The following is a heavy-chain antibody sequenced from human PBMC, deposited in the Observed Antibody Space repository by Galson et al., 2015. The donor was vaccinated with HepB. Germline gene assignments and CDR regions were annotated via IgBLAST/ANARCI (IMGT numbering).Heavy chain of an antibody. J-gene: IGHJ6*02. CDR2: IYSGGST. D-gene: IGHD5/OR15-5a*01. CDR3: ARDPLVYPRRNYYYYGMDV. V-gene: IGHV3-53*01. CDR1: GFTVSSNY. Sequence: SLRLSCAASGFTVSSNYMSWVRQAPGKGLEWVSVIYSGGSTYYADSVKGRFTISRDNSKNTLYLQMNSLRAEDTAVYYCARDPLVYPRRNYYYYGMDVWGQGTTVTVSS.